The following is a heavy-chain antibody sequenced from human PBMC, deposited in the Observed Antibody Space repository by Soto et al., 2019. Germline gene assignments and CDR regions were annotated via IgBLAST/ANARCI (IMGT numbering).Heavy chain of an antibody. CDR3: AELKFGKFGTY. V-gene: IGHV4-4*02. J-gene: IGHJ4*02. Sequence: PSETLSLTCAVSGASISSDSWWSWVRQPPGKGLEWIAEIHNSGDDNYTPSLQSRAIISLDKSRNQFSLKLMSVTAADTAVYYCAELKFGKFGTYWGQGIPVTVSS. D-gene: IGHD3-10*01. CDR2: IHNSGDD. CDR1: GASISSDSW.